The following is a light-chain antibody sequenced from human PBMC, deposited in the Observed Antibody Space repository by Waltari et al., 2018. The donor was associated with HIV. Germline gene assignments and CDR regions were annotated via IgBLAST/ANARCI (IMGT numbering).Light chain of an antibody. V-gene: IGKV1-39*01. CDR3: QQSYSSPT. CDR1: QNINNY. Sequence: DIQMTQSPSSLSASVGDRVTITCRASQNINNYLNWYQKKPGKAPNLLLYASSNLHSGVPSRFSGSGSGTDFTLTISSLQSEDFATYYCQQSYSSPTFGGGTNVEIK. CDR2: ASS. J-gene: IGKJ4*01.